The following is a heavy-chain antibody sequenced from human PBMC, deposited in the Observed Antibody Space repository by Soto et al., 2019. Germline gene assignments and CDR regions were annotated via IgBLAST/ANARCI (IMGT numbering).Heavy chain of an antibody. D-gene: IGHD2-21*01. CDR3: ARGGDGYNFGAVY. Sequence: ASVKVSCKASGYTFTSYDINWVRQAPGQGLEWMGGMNPNSGNTGYAQKFQGRVTITADESTNTVYMELRSLRSDDTAVYYCARGGDGYNFGAVYWGQGTPVIVSS. CDR1: GYTFTSYD. J-gene: IGHJ4*02. V-gene: IGHV1-8*01. CDR2: MNPNSGNT.